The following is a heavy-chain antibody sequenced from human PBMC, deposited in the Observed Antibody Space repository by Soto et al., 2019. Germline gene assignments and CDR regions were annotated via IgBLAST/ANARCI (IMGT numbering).Heavy chain of an antibody. CDR2: IYPGDSDT. J-gene: IGHJ4*02. CDR1: GYSFSNYL. V-gene: IGHV5-51*01. Sequence: PXESLKVYWQGSGYSFSNYLVALVLQMPGKGLEWMGIIYPGDSDTTYSPSFRGQVTISADKSIGTAYLQWSSLKASDTAIYYCARRHSIFDNSVPSDYFDYWGQGTLVTVSS. CDR3: ARRHSIFDNSVPSDYFDY. D-gene: IGHD1-1*01.